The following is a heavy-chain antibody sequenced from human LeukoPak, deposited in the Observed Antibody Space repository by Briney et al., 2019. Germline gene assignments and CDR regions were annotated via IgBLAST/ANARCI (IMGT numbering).Heavy chain of an antibody. Sequence: ASVKVSCKASGYTFTSYGISWVRQAPGQGLEWMGWISAYNGNTNYAQKLQGRVTMTTDTSTSTAYMELRSLRSDDTAVYYCARDRGIVATIVSGAFDIWGQGTMVTVSS. CDR3: ARDRGIVATIVSGAFDI. J-gene: IGHJ3*02. D-gene: IGHD5-12*01. CDR2: ISAYNGNT. V-gene: IGHV1-18*01. CDR1: GYTFTSYG.